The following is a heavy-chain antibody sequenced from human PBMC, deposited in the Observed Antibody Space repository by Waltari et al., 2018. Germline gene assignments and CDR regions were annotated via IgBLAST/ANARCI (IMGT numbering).Heavy chain of an antibody. CDR3: TSGRWLANFDD. V-gene: IGHV3-49*04. J-gene: IGHJ4*02. D-gene: IGHD6-19*01. CDR2: IRSKPYGETT. Sequence: EGQLVESGGGLVQPGRSLRLSCKGSGFTFSDYDLSWVRQAPGKVLEWVAFIRSKPYGETTEYAASVRGRFTISRDDSENFAYLEMNSLKSEDTALYYCTSGRWLANFDDWGQGALVTVSS. CDR1: GFTFSDYD.